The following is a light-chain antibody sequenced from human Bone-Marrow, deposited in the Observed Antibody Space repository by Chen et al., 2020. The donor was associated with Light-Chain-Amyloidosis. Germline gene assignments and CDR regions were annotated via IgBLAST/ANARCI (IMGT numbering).Light chain of an antibody. V-gene: IGLV3-25*03. CDR2: RDT. CDR1: DLPTKY. CDR3: QSADSSGTYEVI. Sequence: SYELTQPPSVSGSPGQTARITCSGDDLPTKYAYWYQQKPGPAPVLVIHRDTERPSGISGRFSGSSSGTTATLTISGVQAEDEADYHCQSADSSGTYEVIFGGGTKLTVL. J-gene: IGLJ2*01.